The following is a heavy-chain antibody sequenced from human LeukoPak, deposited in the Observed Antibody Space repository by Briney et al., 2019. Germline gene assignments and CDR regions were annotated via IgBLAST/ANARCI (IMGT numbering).Heavy chain of an antibody. CDR1: GYTFTSYG. J-gene: IGHJ5*02. CDR2: ISAYNGNT. CDR3: ARSPVAGYNWFDP. V-gene: IGHV1-18*01. D-gene: IGHD6-19*01. Sequence: GASVKVSCKASGYTFTSYGISWVRQAPGQGREWMGWISAYNGNTNYAQKLQDRVTMTTDTSTSTDYMELRSLRSDDTAVYYCARSPVAGYNWFDPWGQGTLVTVSS.